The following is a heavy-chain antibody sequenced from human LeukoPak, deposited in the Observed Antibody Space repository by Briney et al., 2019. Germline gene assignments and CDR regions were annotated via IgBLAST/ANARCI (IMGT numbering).Heavy chain of an antibody. D-gene: IGHD4/OR15-4a*01. V-gene: IGHV6-1*01. J-gene: IGHJ4*02. Sequence: SQTLSLTCAISGDSVSSNSAAWNWLRQAPSRGLEGLGRTDYRSKWYNDYAVSVKTRITINPDTSKNQFSLQLNSVTPEDTAVYYCARVPSLTYYFDYSGEGNLVSASS. CDR1: GDSVSSNSAA. CDR2: TDYRSKWYN. CDR3: ARVPSLTYYFDY.